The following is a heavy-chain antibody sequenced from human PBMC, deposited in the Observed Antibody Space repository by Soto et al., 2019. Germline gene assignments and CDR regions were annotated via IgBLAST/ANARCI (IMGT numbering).Heavy chain of an antibody. D-gene: IGHD5-18*01. CDR3: ARDNEGGYSAASPFDY. V-gene: IGHV1-18*01. J-gene: IGHJ4*02. Sequence: QVQLVQSGAEVKKPGASVKVSCKASGYTFTTYGISWVRQAPGQGLEWMGWISGYNGNTNYAQDVQGRVTMTTDTSTPTAYMELRSLRSDDTAVYYCARDNEGGYSAASPFDYWGQGTLVTVSS. CDR2: ISGYNGNT. CDR1: GYTFTTYG.